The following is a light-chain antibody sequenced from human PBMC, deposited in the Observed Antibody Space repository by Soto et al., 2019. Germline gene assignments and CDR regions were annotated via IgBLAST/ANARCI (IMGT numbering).Light chain of an antibody. J-gene: IGLJ1*01. CDR3: CAHTTSHTYV. V-gene: IGLV2-23*02. Sequence: QSALTQPASVSGSPGQSITISCTGTSSDVGSSNLVSWYQQHPGKAPKLMIFEVNTRPSGVSNRFSGSKSGNTASLTISGLQAEDEADYYCCAHTTSHTYVLGTGTKLTVL. CDR2: EVN. CDR1: SSDVGSSNL.